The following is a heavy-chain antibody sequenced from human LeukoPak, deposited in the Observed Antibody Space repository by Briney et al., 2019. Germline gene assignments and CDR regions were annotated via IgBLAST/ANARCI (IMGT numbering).Heavy chain of an antibody. Sequence: ASVKVSCKASGYTFTSYAMHWVRQAPGQRLEWMGWINAGNGNTKYSQKFQGRVTITADESTSTAYMELSSLRSEDTAVYYCARMVAATPDWFDPWGQGTLVTVSS. CDR1: GYTFTSYA. CDR2: INAGNGNT. D-gene: IGHD2-15*01. V-gene: IGHV1-3*01. J-gene: IGHJ5*02. CDR3: ARMVAATPDWFDP.